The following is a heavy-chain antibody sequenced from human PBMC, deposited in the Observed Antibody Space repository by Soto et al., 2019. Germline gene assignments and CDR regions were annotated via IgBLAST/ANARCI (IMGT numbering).Heavy chain of an antibody. CDR2: IIPLLGIT. J-gene: IGHJ1*01. V-gene: IGHV1-69*01. CDR1: GGTFSGYA. CDR3: ARDPRSITGTTSSEDFQH. D-gene: IGHD1-20*01. Sequence: QAQLMQSGAEVKKPGSSVKVSCKGSGGTFSGYAINWVRQAPGQGLEWMGGIIPLLGITDYGQKFQGRITIAADESTGTAYMHLRGLRSEDTAVYYCARDPRSITGTTSSEDFQHWGQGTLVSVSS.